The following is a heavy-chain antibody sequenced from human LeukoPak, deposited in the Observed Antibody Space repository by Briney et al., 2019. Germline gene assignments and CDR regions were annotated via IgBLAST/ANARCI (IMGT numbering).Heavy chain of an antibody. CDR2: IYYSGST. Sequence: SETLSLTCAVSGGSISSGGYSWSWIRQPPGKGLEWIGYIYYSGSTYYNPSLKSRVTISVDTSKNQFSLKLSSVTAADTAVYYCARNRELRLDYWGQGTLVTVSS. CDR1: GGSISSGGYS. CDR3: ARNRELRLDY. J-gene: IGHJ4*02. D-gene: IGHD5-18*01. V-gene: IGHV4-30-4*07.